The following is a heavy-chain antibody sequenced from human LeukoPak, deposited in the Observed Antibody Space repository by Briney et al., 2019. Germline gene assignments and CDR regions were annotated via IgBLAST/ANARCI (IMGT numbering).Heavy chain of an antibody. CDR3: VKRSRDGYNSPLDN. CDR1: RFTFRNYA. D-gene: IGHD5-24*01. J-gene: IGHJ4*02. V-gene: IGHV3-23*01. Sequence: GGFLRLSCAASRFTFRNYAMNWVRQAPGKGLEWVSQISGSGGETYYADSVKGRFTISRDNTENTLYLQMNSLRAEDTALYYCVKRSRDGYNSPLDNWGQGTLVTVSS. CDR2: ISGSGGET.